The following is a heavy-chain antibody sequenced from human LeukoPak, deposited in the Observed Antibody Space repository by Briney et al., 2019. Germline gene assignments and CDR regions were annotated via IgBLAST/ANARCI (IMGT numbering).Heavy chain of an antibody. CDR1: GYAFTSYG. CDR3: GRREYSYGHEDY. Sequence: ASVKVSCKASGYAFTSYGISWVRQAPGQGLEWMGWISAYNGNTNYAQKLQGRVTMTTDTSTSTAYMELRSLRSDDTAVYYCGRREYSYGHEDYWGQGTLVTVSS. CDR2: ISAYNGNT. V-gene: IGHV1-18*04. D-gene: IGHD5-18*01. J-gene: IGHJ4*02.